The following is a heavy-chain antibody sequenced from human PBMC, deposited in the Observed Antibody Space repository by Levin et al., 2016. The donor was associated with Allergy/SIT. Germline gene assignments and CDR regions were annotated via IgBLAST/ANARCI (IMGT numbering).Heavy chain of an antibody. V-gene: IGHV3-23*01. D-gene: IGHD4-23*01. J-gene: IGHJ4*02. Sequence: ESLKISCAASGFTFSSYAMSWVRQAPGKGLEWVSAISGSGGSTYYADSVKGRFTISRDNSKNTLYLQMNSLRAEDTAVYYCAKRVGSGYGGLDYWGQGTLVTVSS. CDR1: GFTFSSYA. CDR2: ISGSGGST. CDR3: AKRVGSGYGGLDY.